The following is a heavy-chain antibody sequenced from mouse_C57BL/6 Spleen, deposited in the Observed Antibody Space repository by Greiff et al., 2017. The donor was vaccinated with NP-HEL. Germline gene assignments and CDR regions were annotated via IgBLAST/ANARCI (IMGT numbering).Heavy chain of an antibody. J-gene: IGHJ4*01. D-gene: IGHD2-3*01. CDR1: GYTFTSYW. Sequence: QVQLQQPGAELVKPGASVKLSCKASGYTFTSYWMHWVKQRPGQGLEWIGMIHPNSGSTNYNEKFKSKATLTVDKSSSTAYMQLSSLTSEDSAVYYCARSSWLLRLGAMDYWGQGTSVTVSS. CDR2: IHPNSGST. V-gene: IGHV1-64*01. CDR3: ARSSWLLRLGAMDY.